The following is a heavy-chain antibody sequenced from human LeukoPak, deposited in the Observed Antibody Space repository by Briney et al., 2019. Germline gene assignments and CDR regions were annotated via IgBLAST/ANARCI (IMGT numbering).Heavy chain of an antibody. Sequence: GESLEISCQGSGYSFTSYWIGWVRQLPGKGLEWMGIIYPGDSDIRYSPSFQGQVTISADKSISTAYLQWSSLKASDTAMYYCARVSDWLRSGHYYYYYGMDVWGQGTTITVSS. J-gene: IGHJ6*02. V-gene: IGHV5-51*01. CDR1: GYSFTSYW. CDR3: ARVSDWLRSGHYYYYYGMDV. CDR2: IYPGDSDI. D-gene: IGHD3-9*01.